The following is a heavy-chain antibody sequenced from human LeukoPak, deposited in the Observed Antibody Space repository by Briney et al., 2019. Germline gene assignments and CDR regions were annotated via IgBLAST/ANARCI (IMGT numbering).Heavy chain of an antibody. D-gene: IGHD6-13*01. CDR2: ISGTGGTT. Sequence: PGGSLRLSCAASGFTFSSYGMSWVRQAPGKGLEWVSAISGTGGTTYYADSVKGRFTISRDNSMHTLYLQMNSLRAEDTALYYCAKDSLPGIVTADTPYWGQGTLVTVSS. J-gene: IGHJ4*02. V-gene: IGHV3-23*01. CDR3: AKDSLPGIVTADTPY. CDR1: GFTFSSYG.